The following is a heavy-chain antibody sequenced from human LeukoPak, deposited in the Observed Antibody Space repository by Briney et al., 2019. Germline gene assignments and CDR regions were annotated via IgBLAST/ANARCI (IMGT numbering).Heavy chain of an antibody. CDR1: GYTLTELS. D-gene: IGHD1-26*01. Sequence: ASVKVSCKVSGYTLTELSLHWVRQAPGKGLEWMGGFDPEDGETIYAQKFQGRVTMTEDTSTDTAYMELSSLRSEDTAVYYCATGGGGSYYYFDYWGQGTLVTVSS. J-gene: IGHJ4*02. CDR2: FDPEDGET. V-gene: IGHV1-24*01. CDR3: ATGGGGSYYYFDY.